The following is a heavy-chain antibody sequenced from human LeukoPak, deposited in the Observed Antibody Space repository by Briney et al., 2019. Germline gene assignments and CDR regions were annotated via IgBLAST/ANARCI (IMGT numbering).Heavy chain of an antibody. J-gene: IGHJ5*02. D-gene: IGHD3-10*01. CDR2: ISAYNGNT. CDR3: ARRRATMVRGVRSNWFDP. Sequence: GASVKVSCKASGYTFTSYGISWVRQAPGQGLEWMRWISAYNGNTNYAQKLQGRVTMTTDTSTSTAYMELRSLRSDDTAVYYCARRRATMVRGVRSNWFDPWGQGTLVTVSS. CDR1: GYTFTSYG. V-gene: IGHV1-18*01.